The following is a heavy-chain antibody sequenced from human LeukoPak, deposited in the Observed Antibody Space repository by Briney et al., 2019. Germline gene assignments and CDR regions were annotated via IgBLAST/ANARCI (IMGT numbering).Heavy chain of an antibody. CDR1: GFTFSNYG. CDR2: VSSDGSID. J-gene: IGHJ5*02. D-gene: IGHD1-26*01. Sequence: PGGSLRLSCAASGFTFSNYGMHWVRQAPGKGLEWVAVVSSDGSIDYYADSKRGRFTVSRDNSKNTLYLQVDSLTVEDTGVYYCAREGLGPTFSAWFDPWGLGTLVIVSS. V-gene: IGHV3-30*03. CDR3: AREGLGPTFSAWFDP.